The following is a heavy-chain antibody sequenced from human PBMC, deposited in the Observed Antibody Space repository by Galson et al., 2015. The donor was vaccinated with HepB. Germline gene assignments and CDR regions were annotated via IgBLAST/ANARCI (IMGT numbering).Heavy chain of an antibody. CDR3: ARGRGSYCSGGSCYSRYYYGMDV. Sequence: SETLSLTCAVYGGSFSGYYWSWIRQPPGKGLEWIGEINHSGSTNYNPSLKSRVTISVDTSKNQFSLKLSSVTAADTAVYYCARGRGSYCSGGSCYSRYYYGMDVWGQGTTVTVSS. D-gene: IGHD2-15*01. CDR1: GGSFSGYY. J-gene: IGHJ6*02. V-gene: IGHV4-34*01. CDR2: INHSGST.